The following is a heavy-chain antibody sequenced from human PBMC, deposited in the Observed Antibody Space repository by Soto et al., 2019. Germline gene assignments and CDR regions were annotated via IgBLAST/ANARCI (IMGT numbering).Heavy chain of an antibody. Sequence: QVQLQESGPGLVKPSQTLSLTCTVSGGSISSGGYYWSWIRQHPGKGLEWIGYIYYSGSTYYNPSLKRRVTTSVDTSKNQFSLKLSSVTAAATAVYYCARVMRAYCGGDCYPPGWYFDLWGRGTLVTVSS. D-gene: IGHD2-21*02. CDR1: GGSISSGGYY. CDR3: ARVMRAYCGGDCYPPGWYFDL. CDR2: IYYSGST. J-gene: IGHJ2*01. V-gene: IGHV4-31*03.